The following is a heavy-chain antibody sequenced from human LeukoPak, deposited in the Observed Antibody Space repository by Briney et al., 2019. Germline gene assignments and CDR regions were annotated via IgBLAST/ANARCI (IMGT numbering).Heavy chain of an antibody. D-gene: IGHD5-24*01. Sequence: GGSLRLSCAVSGFTFSSYAMSWVRQAPGKGLEWVSSISSSGGSTYYADSVKGRFTISRDNSKNTLYVQMNSLRAEDTAVYYCARGAGYNYPYYFDYWGQGTLVTVSS. J-gene: IGHJ4*02. V-gene: IGHV3-23*01. CDR1: GFTFSSYA. CDR3: ARGAGYNYPYYFDY. CDR2: ISSSGGST.